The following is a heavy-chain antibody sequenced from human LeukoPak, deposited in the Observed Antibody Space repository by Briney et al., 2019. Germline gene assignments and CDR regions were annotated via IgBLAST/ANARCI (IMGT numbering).Heavy chain of an antibody. D-gene: IGHD3-22*01. Sequence: GASVKVSCKASGYTFTSYGISWVRQAPGQGLEWMGWISAYNGNTNYAQKLQGRVTMTTDTSTSTAYMELRSLRSDDTAVYYCARDRREYYYDSSGTNGDYWGQGTLVTVSS. J-gene: IGHJ4*02. V-gene: IGHV1-18*01. CDR3: ARDRREYYYDSSGTNGDY. CDR2: ISAYNGNT. CDR1: GYTFTSYG.